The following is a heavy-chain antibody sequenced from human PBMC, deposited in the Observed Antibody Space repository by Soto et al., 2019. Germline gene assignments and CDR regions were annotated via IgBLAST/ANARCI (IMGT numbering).Heavy chain of an antibody. V-gene: IGHV3-48*01. J-gene: IGHJ4*02. Sequence: EVQLVESGGGLVQPGGSLRLSCAASGFTFSSYSMNWVRQAPGKGLEWVSYISSSSSTIYYADSVKGRFTISRDNAKNSLYLTMNSLRGEDRDVYYWARDPGAYCRGGSCYPNYCDYWGQGTLVNVSS. D-gene: IGHD2-15*01. CDR3: ARDPGAYCRGGSCYPNYCDY. CDR1: GFTFSSYS. CDR2: ISSSSSTI.